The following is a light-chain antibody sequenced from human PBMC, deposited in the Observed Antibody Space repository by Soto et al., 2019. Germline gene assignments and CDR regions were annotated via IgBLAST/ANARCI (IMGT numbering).Light chain of an antibody. Sequence: QAVVTQAPSASGTPGQRVTISCSGSSSNIGSNTVNWYQQLPGTAPKLLIYNNAQRPSGVPDRFSGSKSGTSASLAIGGLQSEDEADYYCAVWDDSLNGGVFGGGTKLTVL. J-gene: IGLJ3*02. CDR3: AVWDDSLNGGV. CDR2: NNA. CDR1: SSNIGSNT. V-gene: IGLV1-44*01.